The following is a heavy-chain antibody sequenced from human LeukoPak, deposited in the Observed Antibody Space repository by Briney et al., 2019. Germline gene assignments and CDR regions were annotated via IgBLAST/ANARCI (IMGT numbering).Heavy chain of an antibody. V-gene: IGHV1-24*01. CDR1: GYTLTELS. D-gene: IGHD3-22*01. J-gene: IGHJ4*02. CDR3: ATDYDAARRYYYDSRDLWLFDY. CDR2: FDPEDGET. Sequence: ASVKVSCKVSGYTLTELSMHWVRQAPGKGLEWMGGFDPEDGETIYAQKFQGRVTMTEDTSTDTAYMELSSLRSEDTAVYYCATDYDAARRYYYDSRDLWLFDYWGQGTLVTVSS.